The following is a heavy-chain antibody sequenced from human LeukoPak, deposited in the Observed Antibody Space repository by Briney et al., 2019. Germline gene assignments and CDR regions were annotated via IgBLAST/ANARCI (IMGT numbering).Heavy chain of an antibody. J-gene: IGHJ6*02. CDR3: ARDRRFLEWLLPGAPYYYYGMDV. Sequence: SVKVSRKASGGTFSSYAISWVRQAPGQGLEWMGGIIPIFGTANYAQKFQGRVTITADESTSTAYMELSSLRSEDTAVYYCARDRRFLEWLLPGAPYYYYGMDVWGQGTTVTVSS. D-gene: IGHD3-3*01. CDR2: IIPIFGTA. V-gene: IGHV1-69*13. CDR1: GGTFSSYA.